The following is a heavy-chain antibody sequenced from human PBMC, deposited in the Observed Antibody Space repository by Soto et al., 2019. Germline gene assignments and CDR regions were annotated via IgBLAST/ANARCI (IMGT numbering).Heavy chain of an antibody. CDR1: GGSISSGAYY. V-gene: IGHV4-31*03. CDR3: ARVGLRLGDDFDY. D-gene: IGHD3-10*01. J-gene: IGHJ4*02. Sequence: QVQLQESGPGLVEPSQTLSLTCTVSGGSISSGAYYWSWIRQHPGQGLEWIGYIYYSRNTYYNPSLTSRVTISVDTSKNQFSLKLSAVTAADTAVYYCARVGLRLGDDFDYWGQGTLVSVSS. CDR2: IYYSRNT.